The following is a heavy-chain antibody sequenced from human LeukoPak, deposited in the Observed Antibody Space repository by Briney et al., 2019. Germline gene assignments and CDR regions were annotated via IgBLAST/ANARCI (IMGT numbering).Heavy chain of an antibody. J-gene: IGHJ5*02. V-gene: IGHV1-18*01. CDR2: NSVYNGNT. Sequence: GASVKVSCKASGYTFNNYGITWVRQAPGQGREWMGWNSVYNGNTNYAQKLQGRLTMTTDTSTSTAYMELRSLRSDDTAVYYCARDDYGDSKGRFDPWGQGTLVTVSS. D-gene: IGHD4-17*01. CDR3: ARDDYGDSKGRFDP. CDR1: GYTFNNYG.